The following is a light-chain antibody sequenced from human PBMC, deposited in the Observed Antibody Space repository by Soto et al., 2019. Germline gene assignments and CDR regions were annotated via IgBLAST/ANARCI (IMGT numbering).Light chain of an antibody. Sequence: DIQMTQSPSTLSASVGDRVTITCRASQSIRSWLAWYQQKPGTAPKLLIYKASTLQSGVPARFSGSGSGTEFTLTISSLQPDDSATYYCQQYNDNWTLGQGTKVDIK. V-gene: IGKV1-5*03. CDR2: KAS. CDR3: QQYNDNWT. J-gene: IGKJ1*01. CDR1: QSIRSW.